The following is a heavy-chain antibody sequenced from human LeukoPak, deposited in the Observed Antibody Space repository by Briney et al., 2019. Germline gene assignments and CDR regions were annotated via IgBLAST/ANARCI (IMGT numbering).Heavy chain of an antibody. CDR2: IFYSGTT. V-gene: IGHV4-61*01. CDR1: GGPLSSGSYY. Sequence: PSETLSLTCTVSGGPLSSGSYYWSWIRQPPGKGLEWIGFIFYSGTTNYNPSLKSRVTISVDTSKNQFSLKLSSVTAADTAVYYCARGGWNKFDYWGQGTLVTVSS. CDR3: ARGGWNKFDY. J-gene: IGHJ4*02. D-gene: IGHD3-22*01.